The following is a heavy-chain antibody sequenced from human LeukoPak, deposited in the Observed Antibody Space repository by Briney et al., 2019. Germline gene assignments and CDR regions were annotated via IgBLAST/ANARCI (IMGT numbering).Heavy chain of an antibody. V-gene: IGHV7-4-1*02. D-gene: IGHD6-19*01. CDR3: ARLDSGGWYDY. Sequence: WASVKVSCKASGYTFTSYAMNWVRQAPGQGLEWMGWINTNTGNPAYAQGFTGRFVFSLDTSVSTAYLQISSLKAEDTAVYYCARLDSGGWYDYWGQGTLVTVSS. CDR2: INTNTGNP. J-gene: IGHJ4*02. CDR1: GYTFTSYA.